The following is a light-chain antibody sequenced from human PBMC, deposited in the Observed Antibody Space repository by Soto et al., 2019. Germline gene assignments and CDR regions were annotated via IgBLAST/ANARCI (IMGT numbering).Light chain of an antibody. Sequence: DIQMPQSPSSLSASVGDRVSFTCQASQDISKFLNWYQHKPGQAPSLLIYDASKSQFGVPSRFSGSGSETDLTFTISSLQPDDFATYYCQHREAVGQGPKVDIK. CDR1: QDISKF. CDR2: DAS. CDR3: QHREA. J-gene: IGKJ1*01. V-gene: IGKV1-33*01.